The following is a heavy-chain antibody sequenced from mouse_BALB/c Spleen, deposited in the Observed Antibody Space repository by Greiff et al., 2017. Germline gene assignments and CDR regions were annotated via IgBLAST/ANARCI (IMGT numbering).Heavy chain of an antibody. J-gene: IGHJ1*01. CDR1: GFTFSSYA. CDR2: ISSGGST. V-gene: IGHV5-6-5*01. CDR3: AGGVDPYGYFDV. Sequence: EVLLVESGGGLVKPGGSLKLSCAASGFTFSSYAMSWVRQTPEKRLEWVASISSGGSTYYPDSVKGRFTISRDNARNILYLQMSSLRSEDTAMYYCAGGVDPYGYFDVWGAGTTVTVSA.